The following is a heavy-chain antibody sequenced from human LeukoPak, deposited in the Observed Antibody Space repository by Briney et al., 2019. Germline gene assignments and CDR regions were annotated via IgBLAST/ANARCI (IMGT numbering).Heavy chain of an antibody. CDR3: ARGGYDYGDAFDI. CDR2: INHSGST. CDR1: GGSISSYY. J-gene: IGHJ3*02. Sequence: SETLSLTCTVSGGSISSYYWSWIRQPPGKGLEWIGEINHSGSTNYNPSLKSRVTISVDTSKNQFSLKLSSVTAADTAVYYCARGGYDYGDAFDIWGQGTMVTVSS. D-gene: IGHD5-12*01. V-gene: IGHV4-34*01.